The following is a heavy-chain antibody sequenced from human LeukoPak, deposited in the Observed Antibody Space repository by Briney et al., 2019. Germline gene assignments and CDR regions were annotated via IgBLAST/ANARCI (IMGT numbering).Heavy chain of an antibody. D-gene: IGHD3-10*01. V-gene: IGHV3-48*01. J-gene: IGHJ4*02. CDR1: GFTFSGYS. CDR2: ITTSSSTI. Sequence: GGSLRLSCTASGFTFSGYSMNWVRQAPTKGLEWVAYITTSSSTIYYADSVRGRFTISRDNAKNSLYLQMNSLRAEDSAVYYCARNFGSGSSLDYWGQGTLVTVSS. CDR3: ARNFGSGSSLDY.